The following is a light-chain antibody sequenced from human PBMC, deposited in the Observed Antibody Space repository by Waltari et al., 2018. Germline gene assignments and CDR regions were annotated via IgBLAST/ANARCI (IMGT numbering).Light chain of an antibody. J-gene: IGLJ3*02. CDR2: EVT. CDR3: CSYAGRNIWV. V-gene: IGLV2-23*02. CDR1: SSNVGFYTL. Sequence: QSDLTQPASVSGSPGQSTTISCTGTSSNVGFYTLVPWYQQHPGKAPQLLVYEVTERPSGVSSRFSGSKSGNTASLTISGVQAEDEADYYCCSYAGRNIWVFGGGTKVTVL.